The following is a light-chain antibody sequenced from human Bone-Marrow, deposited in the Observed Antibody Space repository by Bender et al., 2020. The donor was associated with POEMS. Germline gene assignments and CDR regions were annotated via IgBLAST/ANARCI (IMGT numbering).Light chain of an antibody. CDR2: EVN. Sequence: QSALTQPASVSGSPGQSITISCTGTSTDIGTYDHVSWYQKHPGKAPKLIISEVNKRPSGVSDRFCVYNSDNAVSLTFSGLRSEHESEYYRSLCTCYNYPVFGRGPGVTVL. V-gene: IGLV2-14*01. CDR3: SLCTCYNYPV. CDR1: STDIGTYDH. J-gene: IGLJ2*01.